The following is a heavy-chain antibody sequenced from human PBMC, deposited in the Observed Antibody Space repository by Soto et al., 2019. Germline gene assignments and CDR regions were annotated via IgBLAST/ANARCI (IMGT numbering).Heavy chain of an antibody. Sequence: QVQLQESGPGLVKPSQTLSLTCTVPGGSISSGDYYWSWIRQPPGKGLEWIGYIYYSGSTYYNPSRKWRVAISVDTSKNQFSLKLSSVTAADTAVYYCARTVLTPYYYGMDVWGQGTTVTVSS. CDR3: ARTVLTPYYYGMDV. CDR1: GGSISSGDYY. D-gene: IGHD2-15*01. V-gene: IGHV4-30-4*01. CDR2: IYYSGST. J-gene: IGHJ6*02.